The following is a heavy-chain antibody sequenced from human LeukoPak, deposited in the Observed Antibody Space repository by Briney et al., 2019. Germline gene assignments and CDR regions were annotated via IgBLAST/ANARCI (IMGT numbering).Heavy chain of an antibody. J-gene: IGHJ4*02. CDR1: GFTFSSYS. CDR3: ARGSIAVAGTEDY. Sequence: GGSLRLSCAASGFTFSSYSMNWVRQAPGKGLEWVSSISSSSSYIYYADSVKGRFTISRDNAKNSLYLQMNSLRAEDTAVHYCARGSIAVAGTEDYWGQGTLVTVSS. CDR2: ISSSSSYI. D-gene: IGHD6-19*01. V-gene: IGHV3-21*01.